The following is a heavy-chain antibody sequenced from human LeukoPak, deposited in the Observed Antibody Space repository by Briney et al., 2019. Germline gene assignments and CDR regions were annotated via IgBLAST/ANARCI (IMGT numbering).Heavy chain of an antibody. CDR1: GFTFSSYS. D-gene: IGHD1-26*01. J-gene: IGHJ6*02. CDR2: ISSSSSTI. V-gene: IGHV3-48*01. CDR3: AKDGIVGATNYYYGMDV. Sequence: GGSLRLSCAASGFTFSSYSMNWVRQAPGKGLEWVSYISSSSSTIYYADSVKGRFTISRDNAKNSLYLQMNSLRAEDTAVYYCAKDGIVGATNYYYGMDVWGQGTTVTVSS.